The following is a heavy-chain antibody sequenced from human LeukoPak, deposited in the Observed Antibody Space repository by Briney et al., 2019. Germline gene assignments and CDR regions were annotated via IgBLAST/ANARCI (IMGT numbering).Heavy chain of an antibody. V-gene: IGHV3-64D*06. J-gene: IGHJ4*02. CDR2: ISTDGGST. CDR3: AGYDAGNYPPTDDY. CDR1: GFTFSIYS. Sequence: GGSLRLSCSASGFTFSIYSMHWVRQAPGKGLEYVSAISTDGGSTYYADSVKSRFTISGDNSKNTLYLQMSSLRTEDTAMYYCAGYDAGNYPPTDDYWGQGTLVTVSS. D-gene: IGHD1-7*01.